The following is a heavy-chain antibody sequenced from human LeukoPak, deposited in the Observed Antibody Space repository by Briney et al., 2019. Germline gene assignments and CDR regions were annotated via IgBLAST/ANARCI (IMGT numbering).Heavy chain of an antibody. Sequence: SVEVSCKASGGTFSSYAISWVRQAPGQGLEWMGGIIPIFGTANYAQKFQGRVTITADESASTAYMELSSLRSEDTAVYYCARVSSGWPNYYYYYMDVWGKGTTVTVSS. CDR2: IIPIFGTA. D-gene: IGHD6-19*01. J-gene: IGHJ6*03. V-gene: IGHV1-69*13. CDR3: ARVSSGWPNYYYYYMDV. CDR1: GGTFSSYA.